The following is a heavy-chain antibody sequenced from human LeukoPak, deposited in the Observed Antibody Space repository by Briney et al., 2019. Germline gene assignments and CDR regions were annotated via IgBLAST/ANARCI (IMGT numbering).Heavy chain of an antibody. CDR3: ARSSGYDEDFDY. J-gene: IGHJ4*02. V-gene: IGHV1-8*01. Sequence: ASVTVSCKSSGYTFSSNDINWVRQASGQGLEWMGWVNPNSGDTGYAQQFQGRVTMTRNTSISTAYMELSSLRSEDTAVYYCARSSGYDEDFDYWGQGTLVTVSS. D-gene: IGHD5-12*01. CDR1: GYTFSSND. CDR2: VNPNSGDT.